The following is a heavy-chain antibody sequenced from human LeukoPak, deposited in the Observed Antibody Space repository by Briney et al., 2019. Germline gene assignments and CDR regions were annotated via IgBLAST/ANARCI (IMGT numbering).Heavy chain of an antibody. CDR1: GGSISSGDYY. Sequence: SETLSLTCTVSGGSISSGDYYWRWLRQPPGKGLEWIGYIYYSGSTNYNPSLKSRVTMSVDTSKNQFSLKLSSVTAADTAVYYRARGRSPLDYWGQGTLVTVSS. J-gene: IGHJ4*02. CDR2: IYYSGST. CDR3: ARGRSPLDY. V-gene: IGHV4-61*08.